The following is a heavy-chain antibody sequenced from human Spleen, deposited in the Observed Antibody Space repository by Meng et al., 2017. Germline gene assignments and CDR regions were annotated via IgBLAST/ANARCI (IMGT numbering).Heavy chain of an antibody. Sequence: SETLSPTCTVSGGSISSYYWSWIRQPPGKGLEWIGYIYYSGSTNYNSSLKSRVTISVDTFNNQFSLKLRSVTVANTAVYYCARLRLFHFFDYWGQGALVTVSS. CDR3: ARLRLFHFFDY. CDR1: GGSISSYY. J-gene: IGHJ4*02. CDR2: IYYSGST. V-gene: IGHV4-59*01. D-gene: IGHD3-16*01.